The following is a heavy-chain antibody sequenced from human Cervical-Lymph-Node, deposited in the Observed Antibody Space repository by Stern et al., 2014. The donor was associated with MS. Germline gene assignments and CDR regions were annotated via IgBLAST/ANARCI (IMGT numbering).Heavy chain of an antibody. Sequence: QVQLVQSGTEVRKPGASVKVSCKASGYTFINYAIHWVRQAPGQRLEWMGWINVHSGNTKYSQKFQGRLALNRDTFASTAYMELTSLRSEDTALYYCVRLSCFAGNCRDSYLDFWGQGTQVTVSS. CDR1: GYTFINYA. D-gene: IGHD2-21*01. CDR3: VRLSCFAGNCRDSYLDF. J-gene: IGHJ4*02. CDR2: INVHSGNT. V-gene: IGHV1-3*01.